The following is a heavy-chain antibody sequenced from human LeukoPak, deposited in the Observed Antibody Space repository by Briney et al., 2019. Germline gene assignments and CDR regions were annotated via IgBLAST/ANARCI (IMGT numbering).Heavy chain of an antibody. D-gene: IGHD1-26*01. J-gene: IGHJ4*02. Sequence: ASVKVSCKASGYTFTDYYIHWVRQAPGQGLDWMGLIHPNSGDTYYAQKFRGRVTMTRDTSITTAYMELDRLTSDDTAVYYRARDYSGSYTHWAQGTLVTISS. CDR3: ARDYSGSYTH. V-gene: IGHV1-2*06. CDR2: IHPNSGDT. CDR1: GYTFTDYY.